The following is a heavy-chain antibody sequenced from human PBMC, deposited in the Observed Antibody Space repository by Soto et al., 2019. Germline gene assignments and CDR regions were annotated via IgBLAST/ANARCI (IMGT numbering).Heavy chain of an antibody. V-gene: IGHV3-33*01. CDR2: IWFDGVKE. CDR1: GFSFSTYA. Sequence: PGVSLRLSCVVSGFSFSTYAMHWVRQAPGKGLEWLAIIWFDGVKEYYAESVRGRFTISIDNSKNTVFLQMDTVGAEDSALYYCTRATFDVWGQGTTVTVSS. J-gene: IGHJ6*02. CDR3: TRATFDV.